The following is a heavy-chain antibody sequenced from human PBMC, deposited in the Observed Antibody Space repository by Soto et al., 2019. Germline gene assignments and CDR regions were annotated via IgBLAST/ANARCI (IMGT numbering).Heavy chain of an antibody. D-gene: IGHD2-2*01. CDR3: VRDLYRSATMPCLDH. V-gene: IGHV3-23*01. CDR2: ISDTGGDS. J-gene: IGHJ4*02. CDR1: GFTFINYA. Sequence: GGSLRLSCEASGFTFINYAMSWVRQSPGKGLEWVSSISDTGGDSYYADSMDGRFTVSRDNSKNTLCLQINSLRAEDTAIYYCVRDLYRSATMPCLDHWGQGALVTVSS.